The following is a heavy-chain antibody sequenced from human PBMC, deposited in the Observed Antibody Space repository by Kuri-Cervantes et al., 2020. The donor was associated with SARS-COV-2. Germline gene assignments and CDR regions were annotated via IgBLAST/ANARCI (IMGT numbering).Heavy chain of an antibody. J-gene: IGHJ3*02. CDR1: GYSISSGYY. D-gene: IGHD3-10*01. CDR2: IYTTGST. Sequence: SETLSLTCAVSGYSISSGYYWNWIRQPAGKGLEWVGHIYTTGSTNYNPSLKSRVTISVDTSKNQLSLKLTSVTAADTAVYYCARERESFGVVDAFDIWGQGTMVTVSS. V-gene: IGHV4-61*09. CDR3: ARERESFGVVDAFDI.